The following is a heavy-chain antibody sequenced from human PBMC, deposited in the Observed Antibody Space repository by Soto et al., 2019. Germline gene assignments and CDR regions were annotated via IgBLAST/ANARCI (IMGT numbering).Heavy chain of an antibody. D-gene: IGHD3-10*01. V-gene: IGHV4-31*11. CDR3: ARDGRVRGVPFGVDV. J-gene: IGHJ6*02. CDR2: ISYSGPT. CDR1: GDSISSGDYY. Sequence: ASETLSLTCAVSGDSISSGDYYWSWIRQHPGKGLEWIGSISYSGPTYYNPALRSRVTMSLDTSKNEFSLNLTSVTAADTAMYYCARDGRVRGVPFGVDVWGQRTTFTASS.